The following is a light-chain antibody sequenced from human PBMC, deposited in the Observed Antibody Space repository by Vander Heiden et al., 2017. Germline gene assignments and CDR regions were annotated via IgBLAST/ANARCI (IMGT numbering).Light chain of an antibody. V-gene: IGLV1-51*01. CDR3: GTWDSSLSAYV. J-gene: IGLJ1*01. CDR1: SSTIGKNY. Sequence: QSVFTQPPSVSASPGQKFTTPCSGGSSTIGKNYVSWYQQLPGTAPKLLIYDNKKRPSGIPDRFSASKSGTSATLGITGLKTGDEADYYCGTWDSSLSAYVFGTGTKVTAL. CDR2: DNK.